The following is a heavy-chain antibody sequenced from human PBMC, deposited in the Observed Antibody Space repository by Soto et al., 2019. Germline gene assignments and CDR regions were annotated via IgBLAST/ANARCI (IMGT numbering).Heavy chain of an antibody. CDR3: ARDQRTWNYEGPYYYYGMDV. Sequence: ASVKVSCKASGYTFTGYYMHWVRQAPGQGLEWMGWINPNSGGTNYAQKFQGWVTMTRDTSISTAYMELSRLRSDDTAVYYCARDQRTWNYEGPYYYYGMDVWAKGTTVTVSS. V-gene: IGHV1-2*04. CDR2: INPNSGGT. CDR1: GYTFTGYY. J-gene: IGHJ6*04. D-gene: IGHD1-7*01.